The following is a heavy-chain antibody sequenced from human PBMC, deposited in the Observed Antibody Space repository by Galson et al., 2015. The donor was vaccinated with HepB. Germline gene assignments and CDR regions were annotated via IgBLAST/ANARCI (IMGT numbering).Heavy chain of an antibody. Sequence: SLRLSCAASGFTFSNAWMSWVRQAPGKGLEWVGRIKSKTDGGTTDYAAPVKGRFTISRDDSKNTLYLQMNSLKTEDTAVYYCTTDLTYDAFDIWGQGTMVTVSS. V-gene: IGHV3-15*01. CDR2: IKSKTDGGTT. CDR1: GFTFSNAW. CDR3: TTDLTYDAFDI. J-gene: IGHJ3*02. D-gene: IGHD2-21*02.